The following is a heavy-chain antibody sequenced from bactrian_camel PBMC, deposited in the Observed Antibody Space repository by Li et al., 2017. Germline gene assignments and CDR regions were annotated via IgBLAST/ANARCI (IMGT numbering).Heavy chain of an antibody. Sequence: VQLVESGGGSVQAGGSLRLSCKTSGFAANRRCMAWFRQGAGKEREAVAGINAGDITTYVDSVKGRFTVSRDYAKNTLDLQMNNLQPEDTAMYYCAAGLSTFSCGWPQAGEYDYWGQGTQVTVS. D-gene: IGHD3*01. CDR3: AAGLSTFSCGWPQAGEYDY. CDR2: INAGDIT. CDR1: GFAANRRC. J-gene: IGHJ4*01. V-gene: IGHV3S26*01.